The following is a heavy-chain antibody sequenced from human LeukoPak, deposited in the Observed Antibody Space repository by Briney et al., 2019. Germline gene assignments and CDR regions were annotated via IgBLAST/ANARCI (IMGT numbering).Heavy chain of an antibody. V-gene: IGHV3-21*01. CDR1: GFTFSKYT. D-gene: IGHD3-22*01. Sequence: PGGSLRLSCEGSGFTFSKYTMNWVRQAPGKGLEWVSSISNSGVYTYYADSLKGRFTISRGNAANSLFLQMNSLSAEDTAVYYCAGGQYYSDTSGYLRGWFDPWGQGTLVSVSS. CDR3: AGGQYYSDTSGYLRGWFDP. CDR2: ISNSGVYT. J-gene: IGHJ5*02.